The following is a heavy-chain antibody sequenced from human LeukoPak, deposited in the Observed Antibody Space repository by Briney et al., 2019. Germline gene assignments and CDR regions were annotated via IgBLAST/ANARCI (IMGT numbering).Heavy chain of an antibody. D-gene: IGHD4-17*01. CDR3: ARGVNENYGKFDS. V-gene: IGHV3-74*03. Sequence: PGGSLRLSCAASGFTLSNYWMHWVRQTPGKGLMWVSRIGPDGRTTTYADSVKGRFTISRDSAKNTRYVQMNSLRAEDTAVYYCARGVNENYGKFDSWGQGTLVTVSS. CDR2: IGPDGRTT. CDR1: GFTLSNYW. J-gene: IGHJ4*02.